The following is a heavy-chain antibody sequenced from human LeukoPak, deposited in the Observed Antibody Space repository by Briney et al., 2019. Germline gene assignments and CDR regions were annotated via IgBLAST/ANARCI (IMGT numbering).Heavy chain of an antibody. CDR3: VRHYVLHIVGPSY. CDR2: IYYGETT. V-gene: IGHV4-39*01. D-gene: IGHD1-26*01. Sequence: SETLSLTCTVSGASIRSSNFYWDWIRQSPGKGLEWIGNIYYGETTSYNPSFKSRVTISVDSSKNQFSLKVNSVTAADTAMYFCVRHYVLHIVGPSYWGQGILVTVSS. CDR1: GASIRSSNFY. J-gene: IGHJ4*02.